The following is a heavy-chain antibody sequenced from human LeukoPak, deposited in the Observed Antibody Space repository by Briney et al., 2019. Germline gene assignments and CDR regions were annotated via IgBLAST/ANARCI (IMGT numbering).Heavy chain of an antibody. Sequence: PGGSLRLSCAASGFIFSSHAMHWVRKAPGKGLEWVAVIQYDGSEKRYADSVKGRFTVSRDNSKNTLYLQMDSLTAEDTAVYHCAKDLTGAYCSDYWGQGTLVTVSS. CDR2: IQYDGSEK. CDR1: GFIFSSHA. CDR3: AKDLTGAYCSDY. V-gene: IGHV3-30-3*01. J-gene: IGHJ4*02. D-gene: IGHD3-9*01.